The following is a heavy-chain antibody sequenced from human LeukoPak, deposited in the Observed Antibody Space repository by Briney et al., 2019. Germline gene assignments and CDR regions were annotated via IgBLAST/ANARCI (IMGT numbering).Heavy chain of an antibody. D-gene: IGHD6-13*01. V-gene: IGHV3-23*01. CDR2: ISGSGGST. CDR3: ARGRAGLAAAGKGEYYYYGMDV. J-gene: IGHJ6*02. CDR1: GFTFSSYS. Sequence: GGSLRLSCAASGFTFSSYSMNWVRQAPGKGLEWVSAISGSGGSTYYADSVKGRFTISRDNSKNTLYLQMNSLRAEDTAVYYCARGRAGLAAAGKGEYYYYGMDVWGQGTTVTVSS.